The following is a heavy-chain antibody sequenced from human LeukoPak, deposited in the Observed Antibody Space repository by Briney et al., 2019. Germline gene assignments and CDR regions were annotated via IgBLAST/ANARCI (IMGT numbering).Heavy chain of an antibody. D-gene: IGHD2-2*01. Sequence: SETLSLTCAVNGGSFSGYYWSWIRQPPGKGLEWMGEINHSGSTNYNPSLKSRVTISVDTYKKQFSLKLSSVTAADTAVYYCGSSTRCYAWFDPWGQGTLVTVSS. CDR1: GGSFSGYY. CDR3: GSSTRCYAWFDP. CDR2: INHSGST. J-gene: IGHJ5*02. V-gene: IGHV4-34*01.